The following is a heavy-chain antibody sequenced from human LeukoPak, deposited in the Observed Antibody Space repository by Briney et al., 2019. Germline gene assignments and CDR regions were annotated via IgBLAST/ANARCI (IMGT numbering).Heavy chain of an antibody. Sequence: PSETLSLTCIVSGGSISSYYWSWIRQPPGKGLEWIGYVYYSGSTNSNPSLKSRVTISVDTSKNQFSLKVSSVTAADTAIYYCARGYNWFDPWGRGTLVTVSS. J-gene: IGHJ5*02. CDR1: GGSISSYY. CDR2: VYYSGST. V-gene: IGHV4-59*01. CDR3: ARGYNWFDP.